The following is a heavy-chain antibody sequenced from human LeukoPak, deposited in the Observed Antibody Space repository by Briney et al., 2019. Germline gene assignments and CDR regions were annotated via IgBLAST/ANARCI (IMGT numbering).Heavy chain of an antibody. CDR2: IIHSGST. J-gene: IGHJ4*02. V-gene: IGHV4-34*12. CDR1: GGSFIGYY. Sequence: SETLSLTCAVHGGSFIGYYRCWIREPPREGLDWIGEIIHSGSTNYNPSLKSRVTISADTSKNQFSLKVSSVTAADTAVYYCARRPRNTGTYDGPSGLDYWSRGTLVTVSS. CDR3: ARRPRNTGTYDGPSGLDY. D-gene: IGHD1-26*01.